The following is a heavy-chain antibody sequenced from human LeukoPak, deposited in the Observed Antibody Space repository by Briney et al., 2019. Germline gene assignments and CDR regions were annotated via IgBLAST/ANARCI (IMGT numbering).Heavy chain of an antibody. CDR2: IYPGDSDT. J-gene: IGHJ4*02. CDR3: ASPPTRECSSISCPLSY. Sequence: GESLKISCKGSGYSFTYYWIAWVRQMPGKGLERMGIIYPGDSDTRYSPSFQGQVTISVDKSVSAAYLQWSSLKASDTAMYYCASPPTRECSSISCPLSYWGQGTLVTVSS. D-gene: IGHD2-2*01. V-gene: IGHV5-51*01. CDR1: GYSFTYYW.